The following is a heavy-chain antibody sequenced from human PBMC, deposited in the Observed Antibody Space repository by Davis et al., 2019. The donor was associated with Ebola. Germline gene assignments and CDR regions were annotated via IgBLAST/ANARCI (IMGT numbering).Heavy chain of an antibody. J-gene: IGHJ6*02. V-gene: IGHV1-18*01. Sequence: ASVKVSCKASGYTFTSYGISWVRQAPGQGLEWMGWISAYNGNTNYAQKLQGRVTMTTDTSTSTAYMELRSLRSDDTAVYYCASGSIAAPHYGMDVWGQGTTVTVSS. D-gene: IGHD6-6*01. CDR1: GYTFTSYG. CDR2: ISAYNGNT. CDR3: ASGSIAAPHYGMDV.